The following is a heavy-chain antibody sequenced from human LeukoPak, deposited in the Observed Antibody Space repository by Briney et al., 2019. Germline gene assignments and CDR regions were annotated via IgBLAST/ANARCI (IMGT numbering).Heavy chain of an antibody. Sequence: SETLSLTCAVYGGSFSGYYWSWIRQPPGKGLEWIGEINHSGSTNYNPSLKSRVTISVDTSKNQFSLKLSSVTAADTAVYYCARLRTSSHPDYYGMDVWGQGTTVTVSS. CDR1: GGSFSGYY. D-gene: IGHD6-6*01. J-gene: IGHJ6*02. V-gene: IGHV4-34*01. CDR3: ARLRTSSHPDYYGMDV. CDR2: INHSGST.